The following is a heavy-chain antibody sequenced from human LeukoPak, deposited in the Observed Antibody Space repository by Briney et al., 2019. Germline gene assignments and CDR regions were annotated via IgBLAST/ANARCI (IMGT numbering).Heavy chain of an antibody. J-gene: IGHJ4*02. Sequence: PSETLSLTCTVSGGSISSSSYYWGWIRQPPGKGLEWIGSIYYSGSTYYNPSLKSRVTISVDTSKNQFSLKLSSVTAADTAVYYCARARGDYVSFDYWGQGTLVTVSS. CDR2: IYYSGST. CDR1: GGSISSSSYY. D-gene: IGHD4-17*01. CDR3: ARARGDYVSFDY. V-gene: IGHV4-39*07.